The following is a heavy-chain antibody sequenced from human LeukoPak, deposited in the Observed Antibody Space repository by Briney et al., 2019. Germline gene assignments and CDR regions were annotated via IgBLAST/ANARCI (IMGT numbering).Heavy chain of an antibody. V-gene: IGHV3-53*01. CDR3: TTQSGAWNFDY. CDR2: IYSGGST. J-gene: IGHJ4*02. CDR1: GFTVSSNY. D-gene: IGHD1-1*01. Sequence: GGSLRLSCAASGFTVSSNYMSWVRQAPGKGLEWVSVIYSGGSTYYADSVKGRFTISRDNSKNTLYLQMNSLRAEDTAVYYCTTQSGAWNFDYWGQGTLVTVSS.